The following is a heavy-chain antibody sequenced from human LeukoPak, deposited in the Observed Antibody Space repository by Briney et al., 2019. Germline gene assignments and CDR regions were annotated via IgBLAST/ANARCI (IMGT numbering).Heavy chain of an antibody. J-gene: IGHJ4*02. CDR2: ISYDGSNK. V-gene: IGHV3-30*04. CDR1: GFTFSSYA. CDR3: ARDSSSSGTKDFDY. Sequence: GGSLRLSCAASGFTFSSYAMHWVRQAPGKGLEWVAVISYDGSNKYYADSVKGGFTISRDNSKNTLYLQMNSLRAEDTAVYYCARDSSSSGTKDFDYWGQGTLVTVSS. D-gene: IGHD3-10*01.